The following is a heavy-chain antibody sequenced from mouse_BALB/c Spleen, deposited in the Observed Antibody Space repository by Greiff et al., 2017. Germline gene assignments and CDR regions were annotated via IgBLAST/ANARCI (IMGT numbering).Heavy chain of an antibody. D-gene: IGHD2-14*01. Sequence: VQLQQSGPGLVKPSQSLSLTCTVTGYSITSDYAWNWIRQFPGNKLEWMGYISYSGSTSYNPSLKSRISITRDTSKNQFFLQLNSVTTEDTATYYCARSTYRYDPAWFAYWGQGTLVTVSA. J-gene: IGHJ3*01. CDR2: ISYSGST. V-gene: IGHV3-2*02. CDR1: GYSITSDYA. CDR3: ARSTYRYDPAWFAY.